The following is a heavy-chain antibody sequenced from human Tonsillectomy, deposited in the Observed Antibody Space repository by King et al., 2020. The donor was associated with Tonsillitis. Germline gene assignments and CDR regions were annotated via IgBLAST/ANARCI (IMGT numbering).Heavy chain of an antibody. CDR1: GYTFTGYY. Sequence: QLVQSGAEVKKPGTSVRVSCKASGYTFTGYYIHWVRQAPGQGLEWMGWINPNSGDTNYAQKFQGRVTMTRDTSISTAYMELNRLGSDDTAVYYCAKAGHYNSFDPWDQGTLVIVSS. V-gene: IGHV1-2*02. D-gene: IGHD1-20*01. J-gene: IGHJ5*02. CDR2: INPNSGDT. CDR3: AKAGHYNSFDP.